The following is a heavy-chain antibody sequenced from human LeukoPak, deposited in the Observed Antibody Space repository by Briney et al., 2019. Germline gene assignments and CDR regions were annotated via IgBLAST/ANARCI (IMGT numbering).Heavy chain of an antibody. Sequence: GGSLRLSCAASGFTFTSYSMNWVRQAPGKGLEWVSTISGGGGSTYYADSVKGRFTISRDNSKNTLYLQVNSLRAEDTAVYYCARDSAFSSYSYWGQGALVTVSS. J-gene: IGHJ4*02. CDR3: ARDSAFSSYSY. V-gene: IGHV3-23*01. CDR1: GFTFTSYS. D-gene: IGHD2-21*01. CDR2: ISGGGGST.